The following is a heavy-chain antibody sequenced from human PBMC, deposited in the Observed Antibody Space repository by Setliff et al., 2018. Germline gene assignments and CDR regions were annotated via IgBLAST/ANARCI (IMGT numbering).Heavy chain of an antibody. Sequence: SETLSLTCTVSGGSLNTYYWSWIRQPAGKELEWIGRINTRGTTRYNPSLRSRATLSVDESMNRFSLNLNSVTAADTAVYYCAGGLPGDYDFNCFDTLGQGALVTVSS. V-gene: IGHV4-4*07. CDR2: INTRGTT. J-gene: IGHJ5*02. CDR3: AGGLPGDYDFNCFDT. CDR1: GGSLNTYY. D-gene: IGHD3-3*01.